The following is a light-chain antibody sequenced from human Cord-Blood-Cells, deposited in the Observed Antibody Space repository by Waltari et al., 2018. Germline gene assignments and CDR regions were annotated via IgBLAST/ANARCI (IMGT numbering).Light chain of an antibody. CDR1: QGFSNY. Sequence: DIQMTQSPSSLSASVGDRVTITCRASQGFSNYLAWYQQKPGKVPKLLIYAASTLQSGFPSRFSGSGSGTDFTLTISSLQPEDVATYYCQKYNSAPQAFGQGTKVEIK. CDR3: QKYNSAPQA. V-gene: IGKV1-27*01. CDR2: AAS. J-gene: IGKJ1*01.